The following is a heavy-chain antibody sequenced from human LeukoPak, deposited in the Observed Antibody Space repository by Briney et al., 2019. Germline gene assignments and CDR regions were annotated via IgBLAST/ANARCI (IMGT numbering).Heavy chain of an antibody. CDR1: GGTFNSYG. CDR2: IIPILGIA. Sequence: SVKVSCKAPGGTFNSYGISWVRQAPGQGLEWMGRIIPILGIANYAQKFQGRVTITADKSTSTAYMELSSLRSEDTAVYYCARGVSRDYYGSGSYPRYFDYWGQGTLVTVSS. V-gene: IGHV1-69*04. J-gene: IGHJ4*02. D-gene: IGHD3-10*01. CDR3: ARGVSRDYYGSGSYPRYFDY.